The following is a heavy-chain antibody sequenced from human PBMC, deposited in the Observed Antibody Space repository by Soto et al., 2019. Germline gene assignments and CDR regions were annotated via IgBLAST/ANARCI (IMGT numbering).Heavy chain of an antibody. CDR2: ISGSGGST. CDR3: AKTRQLLWFGELLLGGMDV. J-gene: IGHJ6*02. CDR1: GFTFSSYA. V-gene: IGHV3-23*01. Sequence: GGSLRLSCAASGFTFSSYAMSWVRQAPGKGLEWVSAISGSGGSTYYADSVKGRFTISRDNSKNTLYLQMNSLRAEDTAVYYCAKTRQLLWFGELLLGGMDVWGQGTTVTVSS. D-gene: IGHD3-10*01.